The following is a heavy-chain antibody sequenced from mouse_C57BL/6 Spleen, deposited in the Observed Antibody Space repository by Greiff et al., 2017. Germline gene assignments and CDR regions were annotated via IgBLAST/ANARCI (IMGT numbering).Heavy chain of an antibody. CDR3: ARCEYGYDGYFDV. Sequence: QVQLQQPGAELVKPGASVKLSCKASGYTFTSYWMHWVKQRPGQGLEWIGMIHPNSGSTNYNEKFKSKATLTVDTSSSTAYMQLSSLTSEDSAVYDCARCEYGYDGYFDVWGTGTTVTVSS. D-gene: IGHD2-2*01. CDR1: GYTFTSYW. CDR2: IHPNSGST. J-gene: IGHJ1*03. V-gene: IGHV1-64*01.